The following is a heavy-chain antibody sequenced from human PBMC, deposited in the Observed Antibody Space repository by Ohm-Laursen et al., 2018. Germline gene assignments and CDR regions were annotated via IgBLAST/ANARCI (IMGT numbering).Heavy chain of an antibody. CDR1: GFTFSTYA. V-gene: IGHV3-23*01. D-gene: IGHD1-26*01. CDR3: AKSVRVGATRDAFDI. J-gene: IGHJ3*02. Sequence: SLRLSCAASGFTFSTYAMTWVRQAPGKGLEWVSAITYSGGSTYYANSVKGRFTISRDNSKNTLHLQMNSLRAEDTAVYYCAKSVRVGATRDAFDIWGQGTMVTVSS. CDR2: ITYSGGST.